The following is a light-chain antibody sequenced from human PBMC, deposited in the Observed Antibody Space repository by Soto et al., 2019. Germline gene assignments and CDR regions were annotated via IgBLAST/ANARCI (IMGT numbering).Light chain of an antibody. Sequence: QSVLTQPASVSGSPWQSNTIPCPGTTSDVGLYDYVSWYQQHPGKAPQLMIYAVSNRPSGVSSRFSASKSGDTASLFISGLQAEDEADYYCSSYTSDRSYVFGSGTKVTVL. V-gene: IGLV2-14*01. CDR1: TSDVGLYDY. J-gene: IGLJ1*01. CDR3: SSYTSDRSYV. CDR2: AVS.